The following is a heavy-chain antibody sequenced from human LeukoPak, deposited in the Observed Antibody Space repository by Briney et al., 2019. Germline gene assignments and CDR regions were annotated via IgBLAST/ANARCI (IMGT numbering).Heavy chain of an antibody. CDR1: GGSISSGGYY. D-gene: IGHD5-18*01. Sequence: PSETLSLTCTVSGGSISSGGYYWSWIRQDPGKGLEWIGYIYYSGSTYYNPSLKSRVTMSVDTSKNQFSLRLSSVTAADTAVYCCASESTYRYNFWGQGTLVTVSS. CDR2: IYYSGST. V-gene: IGHV4-31*03. CDR3: ASESTYRYNF. J-gene: IGHJ4*02.